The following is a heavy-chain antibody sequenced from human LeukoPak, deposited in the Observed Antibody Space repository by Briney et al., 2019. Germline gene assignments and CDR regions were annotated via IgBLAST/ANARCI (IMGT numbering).Heavy chain of an antibody. CDR3: ASHRHRAPYYFDY. CDR2: IYYSGST. V-gene: IGHV4-59*01. Sequence: PSETLSLTCTVSGGSISSYYWSWIRQPPGKGLEWIGYIYYSGSTNYNPSLKSRVTISVDTSKNQFSLKLSSVTAADTAVYYCASHRHRAPYYFDYWGQGTLVTVSS. D-gene: IGHD1-14*01. J-gene: IGHJ4*02. CDR1: GGSISSYY.